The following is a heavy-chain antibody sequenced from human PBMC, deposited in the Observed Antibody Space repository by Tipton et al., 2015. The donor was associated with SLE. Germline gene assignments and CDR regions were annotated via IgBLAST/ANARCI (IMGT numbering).Heavy chain of an antibody. CDR2: IYYSGST. V-gene: IGHV4-59*01. CDR1: GGSISSYY. D-gene: IGHD7-27*01. Sequence: TLSLTCTVSGGSISSYYWSWIRQPPGKGLEWTGYIYYSGSTNYNPSLKSRVTISVDTSKNQFSLKLSSVTAADTAVYYCARVGNTGAFDIWGQGTMVTVSS. CDR3: ARVGNTGAFDI. J-gene: IGHJ3*02.